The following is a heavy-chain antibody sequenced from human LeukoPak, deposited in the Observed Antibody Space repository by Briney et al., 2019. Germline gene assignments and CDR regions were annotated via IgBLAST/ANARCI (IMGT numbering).Heavy chain of an antibody. CDR1: GFNFSRNG. J-gene: IGHJ4*02. CDR3: ARDFDDPSGQYYYLPDY. D-gene: IGHD3-10*01. Sequence: GGSSRLSCAASGFNFSRNGMHWVRQAPGKGLEWVSFIRYDGTNKFYIQSVRGRFTISRDNSRNILYLQMDSLTAEDTAVYYCARDFDDPSGQYYYLPDYWGPGILVTVSS. CDR2: IRYDGTNK. V-gene: IGHV3-30*02.